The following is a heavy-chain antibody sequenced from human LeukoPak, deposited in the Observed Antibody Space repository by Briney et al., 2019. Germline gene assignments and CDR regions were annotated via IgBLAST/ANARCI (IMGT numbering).Heavy chain of an antibody. J-gene: IGHJ4*02. CDR2: INPNSGGT. CDR3: ARVGTTVTTDFDY. CDR1: GYTFTGYS. Sequence: ASVKVSCKPSGYTFTGYSMHWVRQAPGQGLEWMGWINPNSGGTNYAQKFQGRVTMTRDTSISTAYMELSRLRSDDTAVYYCARVGTTVTTDFDYWGQGTLVTVSS. V-gene: IGHV1-2*02. D-gene: IGHD4-17*01.